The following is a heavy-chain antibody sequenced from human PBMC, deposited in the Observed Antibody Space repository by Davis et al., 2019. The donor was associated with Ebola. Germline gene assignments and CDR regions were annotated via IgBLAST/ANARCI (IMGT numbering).Heavy chain of an antibody. CDR2: INQYGSEK. CDR3: ARDDLGSIRELDY. V-gene: IGHV3-7*03. J-gene: IGHJ4*02. CDR1: GFTFNSYW. D-gene: IGHD5-24*01. Sequence: PGGSLRLSCAASGFTFNSYWMNWVRQAPGKGLEWVANINQYGSEKHYVDSVKGRFTISRDNAKNSLFLQMSSLRAEDTAVYYCARDDLGSIRELDYWGQGTLVTVSS.